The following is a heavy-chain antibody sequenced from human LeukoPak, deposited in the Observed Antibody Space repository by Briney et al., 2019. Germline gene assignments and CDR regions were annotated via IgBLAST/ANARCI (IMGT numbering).Heavy chain of an antibody. J-gene: IGHJ4*02. Sequence: PGGSLRLSCAASEFTFSTYPMNWVRQAPGKGLEWVSHISGTSSTIYYADSVQGRFTISRDNAKNSLYLQMSSLRAEDTAVYYCARGRLSYSTGWYADYWGQGTLVTVSS. V-gene: IGHV3-48*04. CDR1: EFTFSTYP. D-gene: IGHD6-19*01. CDR2: ISGTSSTI. CDR3: ARGRLSYSTGWYADY.